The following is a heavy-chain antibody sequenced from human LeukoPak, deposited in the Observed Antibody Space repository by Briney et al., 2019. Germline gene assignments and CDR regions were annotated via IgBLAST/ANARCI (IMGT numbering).Heavy chain of an antibody. CDR3: ARHSGHSSTNDAFDI. D-gene: IGHD6-13*01. J-gene: IGHJ3*02. CDR1: GGSIGTYY. CDR2: MYSGGTT. V-gene: IGHV4-59*01. Sequence: SETLSLTCTVSGGSIGTYYWSWIRQPPGKGLDWIGYMYSGGTTNYSPSLKSRVTISEDMSRNQFSLKLTSVTAADSAVYYCARHSGHSSTNDAFDIWGQGTMVIVSS.